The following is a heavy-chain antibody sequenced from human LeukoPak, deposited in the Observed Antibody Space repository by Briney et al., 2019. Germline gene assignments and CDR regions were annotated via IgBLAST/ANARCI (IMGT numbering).Heavy chain of an antibody. CDR3: ARGGQWLVTWYFDY. V-gene: IGHV4-34*01. Sequence: SETLSLTCAVYGGSFSGYYWSWIRQLPGKGLEWIGEINHRGSTNYNPSLKSRVTISVDTSKNQFSLKLSSVTAADTAVYYCARGGQWLVTWYFDYWGQGTLVTVSS. J-gene: IGHJ4*02. D-gene: IGHD6-19*01. CDR2: INHRGST. CDR1: GGSFSGYY.